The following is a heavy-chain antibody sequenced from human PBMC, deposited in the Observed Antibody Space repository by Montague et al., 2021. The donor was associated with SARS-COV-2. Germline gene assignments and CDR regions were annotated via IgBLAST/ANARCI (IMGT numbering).Heavy chain of an antibody. Sequence: SVKGRFTASRDNAKNSLFLQMDSLRVEDTAVYYCAGIPKDFYYYGLDVWGQGTTVIVSS. J-gene: IGHJ6*02. V-gene: IGHV3-48*03. CDR3: AGIPKDFYYYGLDV.